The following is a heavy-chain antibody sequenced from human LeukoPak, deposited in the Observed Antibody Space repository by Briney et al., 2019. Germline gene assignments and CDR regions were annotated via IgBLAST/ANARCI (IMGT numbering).Heavy chain of an antibody. J-gene: IGHJ5*02. V-gene: IGHV1-18*01. CDR3: ARDYEQQLANWFDP. CDR2: ISAYNGNT. Sequence: ASVKVSCKASGYIFTSYAIHWVRQAPGQTIEWMGWISAYNGNTNYAQKLQGRVTMTTDTSTSTAYMELRSLRSDDTAVYYCARDYEQQLANWFDPWGQGTLVTVSS. CDR1: GYIFTSYA. D-gene: IGHD6-13*01.